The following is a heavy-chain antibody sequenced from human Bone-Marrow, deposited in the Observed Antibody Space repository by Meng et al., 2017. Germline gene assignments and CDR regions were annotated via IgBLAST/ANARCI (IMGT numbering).Heavy chain of an antibody. D-gene: IGHD5-18*01. CDR3: ARDYSGYSYGYGYYYGMDG. CDR1: GRSISSYY. V-gene: IGHV4-59*01. Sequence: SERLSLTCTVAGRSISSYYWSWIRQPPGKGRGWIGYIYYSGSTNYNPSLKGRVTISVDTSKNQFSLKRSSVTAADTAVYYCARDYSGYSYGYGYYYGMDGWGQGTPVTVSS. CDR2: IYYSGST. J-gene: IGHJ6*02.